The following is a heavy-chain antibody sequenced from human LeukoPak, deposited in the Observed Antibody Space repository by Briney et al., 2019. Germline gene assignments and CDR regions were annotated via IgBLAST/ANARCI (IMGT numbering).Heavy chain of an antibody. V-gene: IGHV3-20*04. CDR1: GFTLDDYG. Sequence: GGSLRLSCAASGFTLDDYGMSWVRHAPGKGLEWVSGINWNGGSTGYADSVKGRFTISRDNAKNSLYLQMNSLRAEDTALYYCARDRAYCSSTSCTTEFDYWGQGTLVTVSS. J-gene: IGHJ4*02. CDR3: ARDRAYCSSTSCTTEFDY. D-gene: IGHD2-2*01. CDR2: INWNGGST.